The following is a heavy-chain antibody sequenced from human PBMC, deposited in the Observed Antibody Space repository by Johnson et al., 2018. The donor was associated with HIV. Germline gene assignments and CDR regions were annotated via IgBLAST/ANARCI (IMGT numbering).Heavy chain of an antibody. D-gene: IGHD2-15*01. CDR1: GFTFSSYW. CDR2: INSDGSST. CDR3: TTLGYCSGGSCYSGRGFDI. Sequence: MQLVESGGGLVQPGGSLRLSCAASGFTFSSYWMHWVRQAPGKGLVWVSRINSDGSSTSYADSVKGRFTISRDNAKNTLYLQMNSLKTEDTAVYYCTTLGYCSGGSCYSGRGFDIWGQGTMVTVSS. V-gene: IGHV3-74*01. J-gene: IGHJ3*02.